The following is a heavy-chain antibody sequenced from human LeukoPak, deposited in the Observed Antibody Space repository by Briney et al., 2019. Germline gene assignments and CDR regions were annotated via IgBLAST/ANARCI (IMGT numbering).Heavy chain of an antibody. J-gene: IGHJ4*02. CDR2: ISSSSSFI. CDR3: ARPDVSYYFDY. D-gene: IGHD3-16*01. V-gene: IGHV3-21*01. Sequence: YPGGSLRLSCAASGSTFSIYSMNWVRQAPGKGLEWVSSISSSSSFIYYADSIKGRFTISRDNAKNSLYLQMNSLRAEDTAVYYCARPDVSYYFDYWGQGTLATVSS. CDR1: GSTFSIYS.